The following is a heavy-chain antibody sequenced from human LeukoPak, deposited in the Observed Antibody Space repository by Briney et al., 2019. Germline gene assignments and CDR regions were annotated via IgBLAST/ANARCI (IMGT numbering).Heavy chain of an antibody. D-gene: IGHD4-17*01. V-gene: IGHV1-69*01. CDR2: IIPIFGTA. CDR1: GGTFSSYA. CDR3: ARGEDYGDSLFPFDY. Sequence: ASVKVSCKASGGTFSSYAISWVRQAPGQGPEWMGGIIPIFGTANYAQKFQGRVTITADESTSTAYMELSSLRSEDTAVYYCARGEDYGDSLFPFDYWGQGTLVTVSS. J-gene: IGHJ4*02.